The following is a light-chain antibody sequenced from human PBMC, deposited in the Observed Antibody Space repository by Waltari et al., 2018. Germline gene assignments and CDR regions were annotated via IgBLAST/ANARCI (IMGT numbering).Light chain of an antibody. J-gene: IGLJ3*02. CDR2: KAN. Sequence: QTVVTQEPSLSVSPGGTVTLTCALISDSISSTSYPTWYQQSPGQAPRTLVYKANSRSSGVPDRFSGSILGNKAALTITGAQADDESDYYCALYMGSGIWVFGGGTKLTVL. CDR1: SDSISSTSY. V-gene: IGLV8-61*01. CDR3: ALYMGSGIWV.